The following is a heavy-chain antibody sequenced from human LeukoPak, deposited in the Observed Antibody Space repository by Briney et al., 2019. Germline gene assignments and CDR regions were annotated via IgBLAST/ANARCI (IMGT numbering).Heavy chain of an antibody. Sequence: AAVTVSCKPSGYTFTGYYIHWVRQAPGRGLEWMGWMNPNTGATIYAQKFQGRVTLTRDTSINTAHMELSSLGSDDTANYYCARDRVGSGWPRPFYFEFWGQGTLVTVSS. CDR3: ARDRVGSGWPRPFYFEF. CDR1: GYTFTGYY. V-gene: IGHV1-2*02. D-gene: IGHD6-19*01. CDR2: MNPNTGAT. J-gene: IGHJ4*02.